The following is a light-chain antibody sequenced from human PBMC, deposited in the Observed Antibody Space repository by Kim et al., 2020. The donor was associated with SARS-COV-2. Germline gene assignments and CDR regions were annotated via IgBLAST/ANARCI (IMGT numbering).Light chain of an antibody. CDR2: AAS. Sequence: SAVVGDRVTITWRASQSISNFLALYQQKPGKVPKLLIYAASALQSGVPSRFSGSGSGTDITLTISSLQPEDVATYYCQKYNSARTFGQGTKVDIK. CDR1: QSISNF. V-gene: IGKV1-27*01. CDR3: QKYNSART. J-gene: IGKJ1*01.